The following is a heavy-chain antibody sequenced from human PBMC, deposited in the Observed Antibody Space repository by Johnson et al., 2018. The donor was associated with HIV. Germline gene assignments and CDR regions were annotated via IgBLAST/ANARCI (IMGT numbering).Heavy chain of an antibody. V-gene: IGHV3-74*02. Sequence: VQLVESGGGFVQPGGSLRLSCGASGFTFSDHWMQWVRQAPGKGLVWVSRINGDGSRTSYADSVKGRFTISRDNAKNSLYLQMNSLRAEDTALYYCARLSPDRGAFDIWGQGTMVTVSS. D-gene: IGHD3-10*01. CDR3: ARLSPDRGAFDI. CDR1: GFTFSDHW. J-gene: IGHJ3*02. CDR2: INGDGSRT.